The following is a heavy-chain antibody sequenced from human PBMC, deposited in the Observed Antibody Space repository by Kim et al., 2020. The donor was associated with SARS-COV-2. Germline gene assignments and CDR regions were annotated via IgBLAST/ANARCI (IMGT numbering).Heavy chain of an antibody. D-gene: IGHD3-22*01. J-gene: IGHJ4*02. V-gene: IGHV3-7*01. Sequence: VDSVKGRLTISRDNAKNSLHLQMNSLRAEDTAVYYCARDTTYYYDSSGSNWGQGTLVTVSS. CDR3: ARDTTYYYDSSGSN.